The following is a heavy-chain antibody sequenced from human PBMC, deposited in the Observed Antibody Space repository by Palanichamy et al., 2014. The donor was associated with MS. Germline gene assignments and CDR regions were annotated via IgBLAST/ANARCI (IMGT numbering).Heavy chain of an antibody. V-gene: IGHV3-30-3*01. J-gene: IGHJ4*02. CDR2: ISYDGSSK. CDR1: GFTFSTYA. Sequence: QVQLVESGGGVVQPGRSLRLSCVASGFTFSTYAMHWVRQAPGKGLEWVAVISYDGSSKYYADSVKGRSTCSRDNSKNTLYLQMDSLRADDTAVYYCARDPSGTHMVFGDWGQGALVTVSS. CDR3: ARDPSGTHMVFGD. D-gene: IGHD3/OR15-3a*01.